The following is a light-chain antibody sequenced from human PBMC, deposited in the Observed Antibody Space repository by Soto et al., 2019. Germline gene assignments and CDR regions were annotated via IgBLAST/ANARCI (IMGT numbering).Light chain of an antibody. CDR2: STN. J-gene: IGLJ3*02. V-gene: IGLV8-61*01. CDR1: SGSVSTGYY. CDR3: VLYMGNGIWV. Sequence: QAVVTQAPSFSVSPGRPVTLTCGLTSGSVSTGYYPSWYQQTPGQAPRTLIYSTNTRSSGVPDRFSGSILGNKAALTITGAQADDEADYYCVLYMGNGIWVFGGGTKLTVL.